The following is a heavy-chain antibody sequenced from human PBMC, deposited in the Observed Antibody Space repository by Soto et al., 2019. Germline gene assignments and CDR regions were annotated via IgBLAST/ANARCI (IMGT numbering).Heavy chain of an antibody. CDR3: ASGLSGDKVDQ. J-gene: IGHJ4*02. V-gene: IGHV4-30-4*01. CDR1: GGSISDGAYY. Sequence: QVQLQESGPGLVKPSQTQSLTCTVSGGSISDGAYYWSWIRQPPGKGLEWIGHIYDSGNTYNNPSLKSRLTISVDTSKNHFSLNLNSVTAADTAVYYCASGLSGDKVDQWGQGTLVTVSS. D-gene: IGHD2-21*01. CDR2: IYDSGNT.